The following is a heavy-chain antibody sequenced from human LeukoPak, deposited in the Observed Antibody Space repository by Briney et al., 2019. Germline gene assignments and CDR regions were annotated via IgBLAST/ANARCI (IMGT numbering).Heavy chain of an antibody. Sequence: PSQTLSLTCTVSGGSISSGSYYWSWIRQPAGKGLEWIGRIYTSGSTNYNPSLKSRVTISVDTSKNQFSLKLTSVTAADTAVYYCARGGEMGTRDFDYWGQGTLVTVSS. CDR1: GGSISSGSYY. J-gene: IGHJ4*02. D-gene: IGHD5-24*01. V-gene: IGHV4-61*02. CDR3: ARGGEMGTRDFDY. CDR2: IYTSGST.